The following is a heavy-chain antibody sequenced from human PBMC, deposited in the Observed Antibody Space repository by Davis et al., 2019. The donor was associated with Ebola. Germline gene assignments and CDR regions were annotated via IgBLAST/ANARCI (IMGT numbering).Heavy chain of an antibody. Sequence: MPSETLSLTCTVSGGSVSSGSYYWTWIRQPPGKGLEWIGSIYYSGSTYYNPSLKSRVTISVDTSKNQFSLKLSSVTAADTAVYYCARQRGGLRIWYSDLWGRGTLVTVSS. J-gene: IGHJ2*01. V-gene: IGHV4-39*01. D-gene: IGHD4-17*01. CDR3: ARQRGGLRIWYSDL. CDR2: IYYSGST. CDR1: GGSVSSGSYY.